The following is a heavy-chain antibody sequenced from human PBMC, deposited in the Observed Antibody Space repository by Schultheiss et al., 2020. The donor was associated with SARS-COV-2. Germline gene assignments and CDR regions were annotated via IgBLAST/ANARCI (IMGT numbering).Heavy chain of an antibody. CDR2: IIPIFGTA. CDR1: GGTFSSYA. CDR3: AALYGSGNRNGMDV. J-gene: IGHJ6*02. D-gene: IGHD3-10*01. Sequence: SVKVSCKASGGTFSSYAISWVRQAPGQGLEWMGGIIPIFGTANYAQKFQGRVTITADESTSTAYMELSSLRSEDTAVYYCAALYGSGNRNGMDVWGQGTTVTVSS. V-gene: IGHV1-69*13.